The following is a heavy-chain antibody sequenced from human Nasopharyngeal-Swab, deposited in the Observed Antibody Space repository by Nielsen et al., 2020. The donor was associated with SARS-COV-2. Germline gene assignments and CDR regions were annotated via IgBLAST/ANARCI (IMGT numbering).Heavy chain of an antibody. V-gene: IGHV4-31*02. CDR3: ARGTPFDY. CDR2: IYRLGGT. J-gene: IGHJ4*02. D-gene: IGHD1-1*01. Sequence: WIRQPPGKGLEWIGYIYRLGGTSYNPSLKSRVTISLDASNNQFSLRLSSVTAADTAMSYCARGTPFDYWGQGILVTVSS.